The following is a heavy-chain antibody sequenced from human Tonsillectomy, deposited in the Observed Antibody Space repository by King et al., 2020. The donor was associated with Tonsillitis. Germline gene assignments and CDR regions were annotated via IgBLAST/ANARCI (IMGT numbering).Heavy chain of an antibody. CDR1: GFSFNDYG. Sequence: VQLVESGGGVVQPGGSLRLSCAPSGFSFNDYGMSWIRQAPGKGLEWVAYIRADGSDKYYADSVTGRFTVSRDDSRNKLYLQMNSPRTADTAVYYCAKRHHDTSGYYSGFDSWGQGTLVTVSS. CDR3: AKRHHDTSGYYSGFDS. J-gene: IGHJ4*02. D-gene: IGHD3-22*01. V-gene: IGHV3-30*02. CDR2: IRADGSDK.